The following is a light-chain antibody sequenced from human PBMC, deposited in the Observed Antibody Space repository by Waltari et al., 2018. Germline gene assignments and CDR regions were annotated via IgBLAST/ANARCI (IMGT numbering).Light chain of an antibody. V-gene: IGLV4-69*01. CDR1: SGHSSYA. J-gene: IGLJ3*02. CDR2: LNSDGSH. CDR3: QTWGTGIWV. Sequence: QLVLTQSPSASASLGASVKLTCTLSSGHSSYAIAWHQQQPEKGPRYLMKLNSDGSHSKGDGILDRFSGSSSVAERYLPISSLTSEDEADYYCQTWGTGIWVFGGGTKLTVL.